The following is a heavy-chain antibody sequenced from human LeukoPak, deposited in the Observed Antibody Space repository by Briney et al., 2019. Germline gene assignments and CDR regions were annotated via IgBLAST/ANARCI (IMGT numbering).Heavy chain of an antibody. J-gene: IGHJ4*02. CDR1: GGSISSLH. CDR2: IYDSGST. V-gene: IGHV4-59*11. Sequence: SETLSLTCTVSGGSISSLHWSWIRQTPGEGLEWIGYIYDSGSTNYNPSLKGRVTISVDTSKSQFSLKLSSVTAADTAVYYCARGGYYFLYWGQGTLVTVSS. CDR3: ARGGYYFLY. D-gene: IGHD3-16*01.